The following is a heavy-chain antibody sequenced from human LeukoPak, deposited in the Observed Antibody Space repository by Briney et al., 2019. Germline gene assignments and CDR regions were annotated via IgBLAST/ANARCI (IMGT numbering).Heavy chain of an antibody. CDR1: RFTFSSYA. J-gene: IGHJ4*02. D-gene: IGHD3-22*01. CDR2: ISGSGDNT. V-gene: IGHV3-23*01. Sequence: GGSLRLSCAASRFTFSSYAMSWVRQAPGKGLEWVSGISGSGDNTYYADSVKGRFTISRDNSKNTLYVQVNSLGTEDTAAYYCAKGSYYDSSGSFYFDYWGQGTLVTVSS. CDR3: AKGSYYDSSGSFYFDY.